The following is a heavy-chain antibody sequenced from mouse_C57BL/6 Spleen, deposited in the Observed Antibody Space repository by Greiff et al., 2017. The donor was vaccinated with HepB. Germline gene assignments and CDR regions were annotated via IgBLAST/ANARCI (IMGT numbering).Heavy chain of an antibody. V-gene: IGHV1-5*01. CDR3: TRRSLSGGYGLSWFAY. CDR2: IYPGNSDT. J-gene: IGHJ3*01. CDR1: GYTFTSYW. D-gene: IGHD3-3*01. Sequence: EVQLQQSGTVLARPGASVKMSCKTSGYTFTSYWMHWVKQRPGQGLEWIGAIYPGNSDTSYNQKFKGKAKLTAVTSASTAYMELSSLTNEDSAVYYWTRRSLSGGYGLSWFAYWGQGTLVTVSA.